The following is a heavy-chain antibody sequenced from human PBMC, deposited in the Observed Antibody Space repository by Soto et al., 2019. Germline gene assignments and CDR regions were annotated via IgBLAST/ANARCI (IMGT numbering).Heavy chain of an antibody. CDR3: AEDHYSSGWYEDY. J-gene: IGHJ4*02. CDR2: ISVSGGST. CDR1: GSTFSSYA. V-gene: IGHV3-23*01. Sequence: EVPLLEFGGGLVQPGGSLRLSCAASGSTFSSYAMSWVRQAPGKRLEWVSAISVSGGSTYYDDSVKGRFTISRDNSKSTLYLQMNSLRAEDTAVYYCAEDHYSSGWYEDYWGQGTLVTVFS. D-gene: IGHD6-19*01.